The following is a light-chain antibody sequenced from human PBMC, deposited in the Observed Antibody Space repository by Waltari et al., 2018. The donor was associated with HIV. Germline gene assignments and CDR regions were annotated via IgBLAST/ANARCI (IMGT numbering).Light chain of an antibody. CDR2: QVS. V-gene: IGKV2-30*01. CDR1: QRLEYTDKNTY. CDR3: MQGTHWPYT. J-gene: IGKJ2*01. Sequence: DVVMTQSPLSLSVTLGQPAPISCRSSQRLEYTDKNTYLIWFHQRPGQSPRRLIFQVSNRDSGVPDRFSGSGSGTDFTLEISGVEAEDVGVYYCMQGTHWPYTFGQGTRLEIK.